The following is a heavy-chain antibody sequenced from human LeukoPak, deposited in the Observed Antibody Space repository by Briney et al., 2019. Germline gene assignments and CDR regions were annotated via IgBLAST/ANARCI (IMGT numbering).Heavy chain of an antibody. J-gene: IGHJ4*02. Sequence: SETLSLTCTVSGGSISSYYWSWIRQPPGKGLEWIGYIYYSGSTNYNPSLKSRVTISVDTSKNQFSLKLSSVTAADTAVYYCARVGDVRMPYYFDYWGQGTLVTVSS. CDR1: GGSISSYY. CDR2: IYYSGST. CDR3: ARVGDVRMPYYFDY. V-gene: IGHV4-59*01. D-gene: IGHD2-2*01.